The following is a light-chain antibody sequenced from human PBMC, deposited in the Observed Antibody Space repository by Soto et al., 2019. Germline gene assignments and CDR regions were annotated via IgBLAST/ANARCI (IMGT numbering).Light chain of an antibody. V-gene: IGKV3-20*01. Sequence: EIVLTQSPGTLSLSPGERATLSCRASQSVSSSYLAWYQQKPGQAPRLLIFGASSKATGIPDRFSGSGSGTVFTLTISRLEPEDFAVYSCQQYGSSPRTLFGQGTKLEIK. CDR1: QSVSSSY. CDR3: QQYGSSPRTL. J-gene: IGKJ2*01. CDR2: GAS.